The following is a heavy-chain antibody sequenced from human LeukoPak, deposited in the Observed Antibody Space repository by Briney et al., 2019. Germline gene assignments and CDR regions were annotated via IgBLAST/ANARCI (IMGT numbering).Heavy chain of an antibody. CDR1: GFTFSSYG. V-gene: IGHV3-30*02. CDR3: AKRSGRGDTANFYYFDF. J-gene: IGHJ4*02. Sequence: PGGSLRLSCAASGFTFSSYGMHWVRQAPGKGLEWVAFIRYDGSNKYYADSVKGRFTISRDNSKNTLYLQMNSLRAEDTAVYYCAKRSGRGDTANFYYFDFWGQGTLVTVSS. CDR2: IRYDGSNK. D-gene: IGHD3-3*01.